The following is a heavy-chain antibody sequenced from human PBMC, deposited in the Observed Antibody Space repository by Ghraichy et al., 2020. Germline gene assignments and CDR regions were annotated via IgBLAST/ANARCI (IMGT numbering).Heavy chain of an antibody. J-gene: IGHJ4*02. CDR2: IYPGDSDT. CDR3: ARVKNPADYLCPFDY. V-gene: IGHV5-51*01. Sequence: GGSLRLSCKGSGYRFTSYWIGWVRQMPGKGLEWMGIIYPGDSDTRYSPSFQGQVTISADKSISTAYLQWSSLKASDTAMYYCARVKNPADYLCPFDYWGQGTLVTVSS. D-gene: IGHD2-2*01. CDR1: GYRFTSYW.